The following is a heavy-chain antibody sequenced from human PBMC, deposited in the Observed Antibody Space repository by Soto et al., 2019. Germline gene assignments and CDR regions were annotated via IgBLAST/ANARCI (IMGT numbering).Heavy chain of an antibody. CDR1: GFAFNSYG. CDR3: VRSTYYYDK. D-gene: IGHD3-22*01. J-gene: IGHJ4*02. CDR2: ISSSGSTI. Sequence: AGSMKLSCAASGFAFNSYGINWVRQAPGKGLEWVSYISSSGSTIYYADSMKGRFTISRDNAKNSLYLQMDSLRDDDTAVYYCVRSTYYYDKWGQGTLVTVSS. V-gene: IGHV3-48*02.